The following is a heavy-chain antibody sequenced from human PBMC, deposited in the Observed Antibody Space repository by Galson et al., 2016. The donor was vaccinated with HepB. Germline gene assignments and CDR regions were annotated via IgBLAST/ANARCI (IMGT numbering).Heavy chain of an antibody. CDR1: GFSLSSSGVG. J-gene: IGHJ4*02. CDR2: IYWKDDK. D-gene: IGHD3-10*01. CDR3: AHRRTSADYGSGKDHYFDY. V-gene: IGHV2-5*01. Sequence: PALVKPTQTLTLTCTFSGFSLSSSGVGVGWIRQSPGKALEWLALIYWKDDKRYSPSLTSRLTITKDTSKNQVVLTLTNMDPVDTATYYCAHRRTSADYGSGKDHYFDYWGQGTLVTVSS.